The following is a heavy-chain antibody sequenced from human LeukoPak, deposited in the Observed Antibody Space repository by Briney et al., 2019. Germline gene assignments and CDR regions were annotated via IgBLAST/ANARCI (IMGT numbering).Heavy chain of an antibody. CDR3: ARRVDATRWFDP. D-gene: IGHD2-15*01. Sequence: GGSLRLPCAASGFTFSNYFMHWVRQAPGKGLVWVSRINSDGTTTMYADSVKGRFTISRDNAKNTLYLQMNSLRDEDTAVYYCARRVDATRWFDPWGQGTLVTVSS. CDR2: INSDGTTT. CDR1: GFTFSNYF. V-gene: IGHV3-74*03. J-gene: IGHJ5*02.